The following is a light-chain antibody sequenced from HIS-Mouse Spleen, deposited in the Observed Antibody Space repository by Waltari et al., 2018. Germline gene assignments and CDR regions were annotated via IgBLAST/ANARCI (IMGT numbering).Light chain of an antibody. Sequence: QSVLTHPPSASGTPGPRVTISCSGSGSNLGSNYVFWYQQLPGTAPKLLIYRNNQRPSGVPDRFSGSKSGTSASLAISGLRSEDEADYYCAAWDDSLSGVFGGGTKLTVL. CDR1: GSNLGSNY. CDR2: RNN. J-gene: IGLJ2*01. V-gene: IGLV1-47*01. CDR3: AAWDDSLSGV.